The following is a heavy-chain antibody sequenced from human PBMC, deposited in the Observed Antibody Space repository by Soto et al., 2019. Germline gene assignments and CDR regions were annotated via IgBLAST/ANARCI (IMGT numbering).Heavy chain of an antibody. D-gene: IGHD2-21*01. CDR3: AGAVSVFDIRRYRTSFFDQ. J-gene: IGHJ4*02. CDR1: GASVSTGVYY. V-gene: IGHV4-31*03. CDR2: IDNSGST. Sequence: QVQLDESGPGLVQPSQTLSLSCTVSGASVSTGVYYWTCIRQHPGKGLEWIGYIDNSGSTYYNPSLTRRVDTSVYTSKSQCALKVQSLTAADTAFYYCAGAVSVFDIRRYRTSFFDQWGQGILVTVSS.